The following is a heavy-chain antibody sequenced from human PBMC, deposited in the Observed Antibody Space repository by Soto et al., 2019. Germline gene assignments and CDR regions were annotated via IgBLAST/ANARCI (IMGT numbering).Heavy chain of an antibody. CDR2: IYYSGST. D-gene: IGHD3-22*01. CDR1: GGSISSYY. J-gene: IGHJ4*02. V-gene: IGHV4-59*08. CDR3: ARVGYYDSSHFDY. Sequence: SETLSLTCTVSGGSISSYYWSWIRQPPGKGLEWIGYIYYSGSTYYNPSLKSRVTISVDTSKNQFSLKLSSVTAADTAVYYCARVGYYDSSHFDYWGQGTLVTVSS.